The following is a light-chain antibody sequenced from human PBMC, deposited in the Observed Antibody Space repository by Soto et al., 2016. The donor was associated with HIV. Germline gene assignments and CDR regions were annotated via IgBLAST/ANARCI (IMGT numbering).Light chain of an antibody. CDR1: QSLVHSDGNTY. J-gene: IGKJ1*01. V-gene: IGKV2-30*02. CDR2: KVS. Sequence: DVVMTQSPLSLPVTLGQPASISCRSSQSLVHSDGNTYLNWFQQRPGQSPRRLIYKVSNRDSGVPDRFSGSGSGTDFTLKISRVEAEDVGVYYCMQGKYWRTFGQGTKVDIK. CDR3: MQGKYWRT.